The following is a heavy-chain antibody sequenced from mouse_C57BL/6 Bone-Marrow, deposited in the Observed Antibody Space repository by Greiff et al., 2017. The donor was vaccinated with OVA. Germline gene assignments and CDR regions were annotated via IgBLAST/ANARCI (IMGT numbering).Heavy chain of an antibody. CDR3: ARCPYSNYFDY. CDR1: GYTFTSYW. V-gene: IGHV1-64*01. J-gene: IGHJ2*01. D-gene: IGHD2-5*01. Sequence: QVQLQQPGAELVKPGASVKMSCKASGYTFTSYWMHWVKQRPGQGLEWIGMIHPNSGSTNYNEKFKSKATLTVDKSSSTAYMQLSSLTSEDSAVYYCARCPYSNYFDYWGQGTTLTVSS. CDR2: IHPNSGST.